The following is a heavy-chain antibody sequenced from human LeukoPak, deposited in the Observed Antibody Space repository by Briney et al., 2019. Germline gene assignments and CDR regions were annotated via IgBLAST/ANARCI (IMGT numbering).Heavy chain of an antibody. CDR3: ATRYCSSTSCPNWFDP. D-gene: IGHD2-2*01. J-gene: IGHJ5*02. Sequence: ASVKVSCKASGGTFSSYTISWVRQAPGQGLEWMGGIIPILGIANYAQKFQGRVTITADKSTSTAYMELSRLRSEDTAVYYCATRYCSSTSCPNWFDPWGQGTLVTVSS. CDR1: GGTFSSYT. V-gene: IGHV1-69*10. CDR2: IIPILGIA.